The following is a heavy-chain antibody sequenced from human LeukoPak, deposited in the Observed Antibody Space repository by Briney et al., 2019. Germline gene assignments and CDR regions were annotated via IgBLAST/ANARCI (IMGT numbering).Heavy chain of an antibody. CDR3: TPRFGEGPYYYGMDV. V-gene: IGHV3-49*04. D-gene: IGHD3-10*02. J-gene: IGHJ6*04. CDR2: IRSKAYGGTT. CDR1: GFTFSGYW. Sequence: GGSLRLSCVASGFTFSGYWMSWVRQAPGKGLEWVGFIRSKAYGGTTEYAASVKGRFTISRDDSKSIAYLQMNSLKTEDTAVYYCTPRFGEGPYYYGMDVWGKGTTVTVSS.